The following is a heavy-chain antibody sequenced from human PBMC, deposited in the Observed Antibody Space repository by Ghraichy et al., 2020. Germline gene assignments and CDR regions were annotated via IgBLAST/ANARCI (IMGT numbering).Heavy chain of an antibody. CDR1: GFTFSSYA. V-gene: IGHV3-23*01. D-gene: IGHD3-9*01. CDR2: ISGSGGST. CDR3: AKETSRYFDWPIGLNAFDI. J-gene: IGHJ3*02. Sequence: GGSLRLSCAASGFTFSSYAMSWVRQAPGKGLEWVSAISGSGGSTYYADSVKGRFTISRDNSKNTLYLQMNSLRAEDTAVYYCAKETSRYFDWPIGLNAFDIWGQGTMVTVSS.